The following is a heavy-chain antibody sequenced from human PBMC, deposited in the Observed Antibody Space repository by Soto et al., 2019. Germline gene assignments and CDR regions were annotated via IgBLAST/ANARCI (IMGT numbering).Heavy chain of an antibody. J-gene: IGHJ6*04. CDR1: GFSLSTSGVA. V-gene: IGHV2-5*01. D-gene: IGHD3-10*01. Sequence: SGPTLVNPTHTLTLTCTFSGFSLSTSGVAINWIRQPPGKALEGLALIYWNDDKRYSPSLKSMLTITKDTSKDQVVLTMTNMAPAATATHYCAHRLSVRGVYAMDVWHKGTTVTVSS. CDR2: IYWNDDK. CDR3: AHRLSVRGVYAMDV.